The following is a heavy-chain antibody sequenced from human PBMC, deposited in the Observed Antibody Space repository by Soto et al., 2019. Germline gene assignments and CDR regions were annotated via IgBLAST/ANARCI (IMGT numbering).Heavy chain of an antibody. Sequence: QVQLVESGGGVVQPGRSLRLSCAASGFTFSSYGMHWVRQAPGKGLEWVAVIWYDGSNKDYADSVKGRFTISRDNSKNTLYRQMNSLRAEGTAVYYCARGYVLLWFGELSSKEDDAFDIWGQGTMVTVSS. CDR3: ARGYVLLWFGELSSKEDDAFDI. V-gene: IGHV3-33*01. CDR1: GFTFSSYG. J-gene: IGHJ3*02. CDR2: IWYDGSNK. D-gene: IGHD3-10*01.